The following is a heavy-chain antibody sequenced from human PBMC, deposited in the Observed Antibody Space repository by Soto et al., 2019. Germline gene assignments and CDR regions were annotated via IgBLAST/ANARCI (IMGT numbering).Heavy chain of an antibody. CDR3: GTTFEY. Sequence: EVQVVESGGALVQPGGSLRLSCAASGFTFSNYWMHWVHQVPGEGLVWVSSINNDGSRTWYADSVRGRIAMSRDNARNLVYLQRNSLRAEDTAVYYCGTTFEYWGQGALVTVSS. CDR1: GFTFSNYW. D-gene: IGHD1-1*01. J-gene: IGHJ4*02. CDR2: INNDGSRT. V-gene: IGHV3-74*01.